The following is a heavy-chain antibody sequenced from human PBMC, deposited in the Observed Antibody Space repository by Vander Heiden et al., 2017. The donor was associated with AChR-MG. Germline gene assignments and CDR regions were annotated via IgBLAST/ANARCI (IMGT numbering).Heavy chain of an antibody. V-gene: IGHV4-39*01. D-gene: IGHD3-16*02. CDR3: AVYYDYVWGSYRLPP. J-gene: IGHJ5*02. Sequence: QLQLQESGPGLVKPSETLSLTCTVSGGSVSSSSYYWGWIRQPPGKGREWIGSIYYSGSTYYNPSLKSRVTISVDTSKNQFSLKLSSVTAADTAVYYCAVYYDYVWGSYRLPPWGQGTLVTVSS. CDR2: IYYSGST. CDR1: GGSVSSSSYY.